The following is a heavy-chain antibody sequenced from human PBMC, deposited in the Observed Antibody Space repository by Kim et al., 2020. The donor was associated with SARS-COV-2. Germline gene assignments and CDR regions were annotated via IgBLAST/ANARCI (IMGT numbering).Heavy chain of an antibody. CDR2: GST. Sequence: GSTNYNPSLKSRVNISLDTSKNQFSLKLSSVTAADTAVYYCARVIHAFDIWGQGTMVTVSS. CDR3: ARVIHAFDI. D-gene: IGHD3-16*02. J-gene: IGHJ3*02. V-gene: IGHV4-59*01.